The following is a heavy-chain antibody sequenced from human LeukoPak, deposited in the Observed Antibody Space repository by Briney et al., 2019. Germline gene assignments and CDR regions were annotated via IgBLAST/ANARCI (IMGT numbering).Heavy chain of an antibody. CDR2: IYYSGST. Sequence: SETLSLTCTVSGDSISSYYWSWIRQPPGKGLEWIGYIYYSGSTNYNPSLKSRVTISVDTSKNQFSLKLSSVTAADTAVYYCAREYSSGGFDYWGQGTLVTVSS. D-gene: IGHD6-19*01. CDR3: AREYSSGGFDY. J-gene: IGHJ4*02. V-gene: IGHV4-59*01. CDR1: GDSISSYY.